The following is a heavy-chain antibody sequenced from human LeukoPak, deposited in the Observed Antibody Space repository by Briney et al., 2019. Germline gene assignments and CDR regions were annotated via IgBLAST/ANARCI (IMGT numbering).Heavy chain of an antibody. CDR1: GFTFSSYS. CDR3: XXSFXLLLWFGEFPGDAFDI. Sequence: GGSLRLSCAASGFTFSSYSMNWVRQAPGKGLEWVSSISSSSSYIYYADSVKGRFTISRDNAKNSLYLQMNSLRAEDTAVYYXXXSFXLLLWFGEFPGDAFDIWGQGTMVTVSS. D-gene: IGHD3-10*01. V-gene: IGHV3-21*01. J-gene: IGHJ3*02. CDR2: ISSSSSYI.